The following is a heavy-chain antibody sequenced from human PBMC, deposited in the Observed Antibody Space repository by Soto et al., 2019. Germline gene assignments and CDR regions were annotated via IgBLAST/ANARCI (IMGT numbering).Heavy chain of an antibody. CDR3: AKARWTMLTPSYFDH. D-gene: IGHD2-15*01. Sequence: QVQLVESGGGVVQPGRSLRLSCAASGFTFSSYGMHWVRQAPGKGLEWMAVISYDGSNQYYADFVKGRFTISRDNSKNTLYLQMNSLRAEDTAVYYCAKARWTMLTPSYFDHWGQGTPVTVSS. CDR1: GFTFSSYG. CDR2: ISYDGSNQ. V-gene: IGHV3-30*18. J-gene: IGHJ4*02.